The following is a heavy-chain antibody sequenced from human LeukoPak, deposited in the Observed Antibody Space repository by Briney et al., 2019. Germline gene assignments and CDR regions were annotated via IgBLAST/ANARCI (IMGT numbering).Heavy chain of an antibody. Sequence: ASVKVSCKASGYTFTSYGITWVRQAPGQGLEWMGWISAYRGNTNYAQKLQGRVTMTTDTSTNTAYMELRSLRPDDTAVYYCARVYYDFWSGYEYDAFDIWGQGTMVTVS. J-gene: IGHJ3*02. D-gene: IGHD3-3*01. CDR1: GYTFTSYG. V-gene: IGHV1-18*01. CDR3: ARVYYDFWSGYEYDAFDI. CDR2: ISAYRGNT.